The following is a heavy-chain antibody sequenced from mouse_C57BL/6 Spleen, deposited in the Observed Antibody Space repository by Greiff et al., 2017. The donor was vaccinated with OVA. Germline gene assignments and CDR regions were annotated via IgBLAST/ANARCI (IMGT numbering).Heavy chain of an antibody. V-gene: IGHV1-82*01. CDR2: IYTGDGDT. CDR1: GYAFSSSW. D-gene: IGHD1-1*01. CDR3: ARGDYGSRLLMAMCD. J-gene: IGHJ4*01. Sequence: QVQLQQSGPELVKPGASVKISCKASGYAFSSSWMNWVKQRPGQGLEWIGRIYTGDGDTNYNGEFKGKATLTADKSSSTAYMQLISLTSEYPAVYFCARGDYGSRLLMAMCDWGQGTTGTVAS.